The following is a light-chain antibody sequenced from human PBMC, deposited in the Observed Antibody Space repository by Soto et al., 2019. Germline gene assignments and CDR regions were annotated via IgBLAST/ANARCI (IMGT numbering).Light chain of an antibody. CDR1: QSVGSN. Sequence: EIVLTHSPATLSVSPGERATLSCRASQSVGSNLAWYQQRPGQPPRLLIYDASTRATDIPARFSGGGSGTEFTLTISSLQYEDVAVYYCQQYNNWPYTFGQGTKLQLK. CDR3: QQYNNWPYT. J-gene: IGKJ2*01. CDR2: DAS. V-gene: IGKV3-15*01.